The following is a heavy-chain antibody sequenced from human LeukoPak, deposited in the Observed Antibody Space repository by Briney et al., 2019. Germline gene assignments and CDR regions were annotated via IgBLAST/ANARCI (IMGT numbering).Heavy chain of an antibody. J-gene: IGHJ4*02. CDR3: TTHRGYSSSPTFDY. CDR1: GFTFRIAS. Sequence: PGGSLRLSCAASGFTFRIASMSWVRQAPGKGLEWVGQIKTKTDGGTTDHAAPVQGRFTVSRDDSTDTLWLQMSSLQTEDTAVYDCTTHRGYSSSPTFDYWGQGTLVTVSS. CDR2: IKTKTDGGTT. D-gene: IGHD6-13*01. V-gene: IGHV3-15*01.